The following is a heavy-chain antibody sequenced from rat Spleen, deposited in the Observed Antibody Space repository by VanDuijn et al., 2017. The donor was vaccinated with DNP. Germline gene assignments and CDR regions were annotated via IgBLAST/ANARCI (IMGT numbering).Heavy chain of an antibody. Sequence: EVQLVESGGGLVQPGRSLKLSCAASGFTFSNYDMAWVRQAPTKGLEWVASISPSGGSTYYRDSVKGRFTVSRDNAKSSLYLQMDSLRSEDTATYYCARLTVASYYWYFDFWGPGTMVTVSS. CDR2: ISPSGGST. V-gene: IGHV5-25*01. D-gene: IGHD1-3*01. J-gene: IGHJ1*01. CDR3: ARLTVASYYWYFDF. CDR1: GFTFSNYD.